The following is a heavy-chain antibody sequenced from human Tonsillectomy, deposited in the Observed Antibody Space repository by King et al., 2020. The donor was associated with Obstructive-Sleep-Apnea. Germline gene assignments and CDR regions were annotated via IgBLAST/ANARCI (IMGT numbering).Heavy chain of an antibody. Sequence: DVQLVESGGGLVQPGGSLRLACAASGFTFSSYAMSWVRQAPGKGLEWVSTISGSGGSTYYADSVKGRFTISRDNSKNTLYLQMNSLRAEDPATYYCAKPRSDYSNVAKLSAINYWGQGTLVTVSS. J-gene: IGHJ4*02. CDR3: AKPRSDYSNVAKLSAINY. CDR2: ISGSGGST. CDR1: GFTFSSYA. V-gene: IGHV3-23*04. D-gene: IGHD4-11*01.